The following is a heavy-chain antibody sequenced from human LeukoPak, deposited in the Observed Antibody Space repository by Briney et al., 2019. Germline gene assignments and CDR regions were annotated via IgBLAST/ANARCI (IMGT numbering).Heavy chain of an antibody. V-gene: IGHV3-74*01. CDR2: INSDGSST. CDR3: ARAPFQIPSTGVDY. J-gene: IGHJ4*02. Sequence: GGSLRLSCAASGFTFSSYWMHWVRQAPGKGLVWVSRINSDGSSTSYADFVKGRFTISRDNAKNTLYLQMNSLRAEDTAVYYCARAPFQIPSTGVDYWGQGTLVTVSS. CDR1: GFTFSSYW. D-gene: IGHD1-14*01.